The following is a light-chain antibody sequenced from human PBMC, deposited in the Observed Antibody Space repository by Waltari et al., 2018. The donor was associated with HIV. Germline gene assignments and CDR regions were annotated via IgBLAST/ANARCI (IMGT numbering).Light chain of an antibody. Sequence: DIQMTQSPSSLSAYVGDRVTITCRASQGISNFLTWYQHKPGNVPKLLIYAASTLQSGVPSRFSGSGSVTDFTLTITNLQPEDIGTYYCQKFNSAPLTFGGGTKVEIK. CDR3: QKFNSAPLT. CDR1: QGISNF. CDR2: AAS. V-gene: IGKV1-27*01. J-gene: IGKJ4*01.